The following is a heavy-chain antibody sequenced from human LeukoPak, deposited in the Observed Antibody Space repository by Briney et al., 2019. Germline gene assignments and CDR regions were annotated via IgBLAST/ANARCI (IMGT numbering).Heavy chain of an antibody. Sequence: SETLSLTCTVSGGSISSGGYCWRWIRQHPGKGLEWVGYIYYSGSTYYNPSLKSRVTISVDTSKNQFSLKLSSVTAADTAVYYCARFVYYDSSGYYYSYFDYWGQGTLVTVSS. D-gene: IGHD3-22*01. CDR3: ARFVYYDSSGYYYSYFDY. CDR2: IYYSGST. V-gene: IGHV4-31*03. CDR1: GGSISSGGYC. J-gene: IGHJ4*02.